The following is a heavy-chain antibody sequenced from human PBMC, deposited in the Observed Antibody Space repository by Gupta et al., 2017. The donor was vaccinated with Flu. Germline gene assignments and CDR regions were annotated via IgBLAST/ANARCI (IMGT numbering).Heavy chain of an antibody. Sequence: EVQLVESGGTLVQHGGSLRLSCAASGFNFNTYTMHWVRQTPGKGLEWISYITGNSYTLHYADSVEGRFTASRDNAKNLLYLQMNGLRDDDTAVYYCVRGLDRYYSFDHWGQGTMVTVSS. V-gene: IGHV3-48*02. CDR3: VRGLDRYYSFDH. D-gene: IGHD2-15*01. J-gene: IGHJ4*02. CDR2: ITGNSYTL. CDR1: GFNFNTYT.